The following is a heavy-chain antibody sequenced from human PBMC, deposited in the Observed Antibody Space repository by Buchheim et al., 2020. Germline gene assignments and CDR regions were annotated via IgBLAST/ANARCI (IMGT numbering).Heavy chain of an antibody. V-gene: IGHV3-30-3*01. CDR3: ARDEYSSSWYGALDYYYGMDV. Sequence: QVQLVESGGGVVQPGRSLRLSCAASGFTFSSYAMHWVRQAPGKGLEWVAVISYDGSNKYYADSVKGRFTISRDNSKNTLYLQMNSLRAEDTAVYYCARDEYSSSWYGALDYYYGMDVWGQGTT. CDR1: GFTFSSYA. CDR2: ISYDGSNK. J-gene: IGHJ6*02. D-gene: IGHD6-13*01.